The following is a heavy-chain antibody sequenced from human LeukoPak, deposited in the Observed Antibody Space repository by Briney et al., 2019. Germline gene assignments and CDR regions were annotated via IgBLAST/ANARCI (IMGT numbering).Heavy chain of an antibody. CDR2: ISSSSSYI. V-gene: IGHV3-21*01. Sequence: GGSLRLSCAASGFTFSSYSMNWARQAPGKGLEWVSSISSSSSYIYYADSVKGRFTISRDNAKNSLYLQMNSLRAEDTAVYYCARRSSSWWPGAGYFDYWGQGTLVTVSS. CDR3: ARRSSSWWPGAGYFDY. J-gene: IGHJ4*02. CDR1: GFTFSSYS. D-gene: IGHD6-13*01.